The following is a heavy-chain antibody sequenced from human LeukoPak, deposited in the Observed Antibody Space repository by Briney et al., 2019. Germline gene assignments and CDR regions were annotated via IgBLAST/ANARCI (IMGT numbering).Heavy chain of an antibody. CDR2: ISSSSSYI. Sequence: GSLPLSCAASGFTFSSYSMNWVRQAPGKGLEWVSSISSSSSYIYYADSVKGRFTISRDNAKNSLYLQMNSLRAEDTAVYYCARDVLWFGELLLSGAFDIWGQGTMVTVSS. V-gene: IGHV3-21*01. CDR1: GFTFSSYS. D-gene: IGHD3-10*01. J-gene: IGHJ3*02. CDR3: ARDVLWFGELLLSGAFDI.